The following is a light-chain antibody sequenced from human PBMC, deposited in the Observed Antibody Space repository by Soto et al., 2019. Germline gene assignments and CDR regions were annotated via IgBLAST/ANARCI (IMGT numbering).Light chain of an antibody. Sequence: EIVLTQSPGTRSLSPGEGATLACRASQSLRSTYLAWYQQKPGQAPRLLIYGASSRATGIPDRFSGSGSGTDFTLTLSRLEPEDFAVYYCQQYGNSPQTFGQGTKVDIK. CDR3: QQYGNSPQT. CDR1: QSLRSTY. V-gene: IGKV3-20*01. J-gene: IGKJ1*01. CDR2: GAS.